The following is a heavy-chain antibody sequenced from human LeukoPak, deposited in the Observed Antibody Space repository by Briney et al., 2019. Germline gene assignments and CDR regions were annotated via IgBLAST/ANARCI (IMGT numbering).Heavy chain of an antibody. D-gene: IGHD3-3*01. CDR1: GGSISSYY. J-gene: IGHJ5*02. CDR2: IYTSGST. CDR3: ARDSGITIFGVVIPNWFDP. V-gene: IGHV4-4*07. Sequence: PPETLSLTCTVSGGSISSYYWSWIRQPAGKGLEWIGRIYTSGSTNYNPSLKSRVTMSVDTSKNQFSLKLSSVTAADTAVYYCARDSGITIFGVVIPNWFDPWGQGTLVTVSS.